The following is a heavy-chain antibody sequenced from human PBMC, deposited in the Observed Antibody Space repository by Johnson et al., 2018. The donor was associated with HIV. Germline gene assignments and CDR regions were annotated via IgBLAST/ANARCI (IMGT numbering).Heavy chain of an antibody. Sequence: VQLVESGGGLVQPGGSLRLSCADSGFSFSTAWMHWVRQAPGKGLVWVSRIKSDGGSTSYADSVKGRFTISRDNAKSTLYLQMNNLRAEDTAVYYCARPQLLADDIFNFWGRGTMVTVSS. CDR1: GFSFSTAW. CDR3: ARPQLLADDIFNF. V-gene: IGHV3-74*01. J-gene: IGHJ3*01. D-gene: IGHD6-19*01. CDR2: IKSDGGST.